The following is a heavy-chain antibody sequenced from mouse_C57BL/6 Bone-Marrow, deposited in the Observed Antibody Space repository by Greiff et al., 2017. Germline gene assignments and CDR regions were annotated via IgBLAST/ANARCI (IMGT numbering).Heavy chain of an antibody. CDR1: GYAFTNYL. CDR2: LNPGRGGT. CDR3: ARGLVDD. D-gene: IGHD2-2*01. Sequence: QVQLQQPGAELVRPGTSVKVSCKASGYAFTNYLIEWVTQRPGQGLEWIGVLNPGRGGTNYNEKFKSKATLTEDNSSRTAYMQLSSQTSEDSAVYFYARGLVDDWGKGTTLTGSS. J-gene: IGHJ2*01. V-gene: IGHV1-54*01.